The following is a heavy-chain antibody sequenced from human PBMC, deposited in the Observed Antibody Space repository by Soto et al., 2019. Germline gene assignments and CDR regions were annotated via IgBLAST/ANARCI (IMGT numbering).Heavy chain of an antibody. CDR3: ARAQYSSSFRGDRFAP. CDR1: GFTFSIYW. CDR2: ITGDGSGT. J-gene: IGHJ5*02. Sequence: EVQLVESGGGLVQPGGSLRLSCAASGFTFSIYWMHWVRQAPGKGLVWVSRITGDGSGTIYADSVKGRFTISRDNAKNTLYLQMNSLRVEGTAVYYCARAQYSSSFRGDRFAPWGQGTLVTVSS. D-gene: IGHD6-6*01. V-gene: IGHV3-74*01.